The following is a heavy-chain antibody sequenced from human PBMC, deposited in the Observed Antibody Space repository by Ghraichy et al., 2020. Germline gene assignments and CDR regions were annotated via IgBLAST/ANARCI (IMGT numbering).Heavy chain of an antibody. V-gene: IGHV3-43*02. CDR3: AKDIVVVPADYYGMAV. Sequence: GGSLRLSCAASGFTFDDYAMHWVRQAPGKGLEWVSLITWDGATTSYADSVKGRFTISRDNNKNSLTLQMNSLRTEDTALYYCAKDIVVVPADYYGMAVWGQGTTVIVYS. J-gene: IGHJ6*02. CDR1: GFTFDDYA. CDR2: ITWDGATT. D-gene: IGHD2-2*01.